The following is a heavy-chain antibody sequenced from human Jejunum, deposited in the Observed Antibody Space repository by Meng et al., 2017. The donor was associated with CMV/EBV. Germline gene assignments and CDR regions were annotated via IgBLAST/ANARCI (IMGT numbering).Heavy chain of an antibody. CDR1: GYTFTAYY. J-gene: IGHJ4*02. Sequence: KASGYTFTAYYLHRVRQAPGQGLEWMGWVYPPSGVTEYARRFQGRVTMTRDTSITTAYMELSRLTSDDTALYYCAAVTYSAYNDFDYWGQGTLVTVSS. V-gene: IGHV1-2*02. CDR2: VYPPSGVT. D-gene: IGHD5-12*01. CDR3: AAVTYSAYNDFDY.